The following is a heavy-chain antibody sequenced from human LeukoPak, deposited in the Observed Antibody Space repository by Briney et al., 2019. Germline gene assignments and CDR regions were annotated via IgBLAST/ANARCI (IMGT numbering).Heavy chain of an antibody. V-gene: IGHV3-23*01. Sequence: GGSLRLSCAASGFTSKSYAMTWVRQAPGKGLEWVSAIGGGGDKVFYADSVKGRFTISRDNSKQTLFLQMDSLGAADTAVYYCAKVSSGEHTFWSDFSQDKWFDPWGLGTLVTVAS. J-gene: IGHJ5*02. CDR2: IGGGGDKV. D-gene: IGHD3-3*01. CDR1: GFTSKSYA. CDR3: AKVSSGEHTFWSDFSQDKWFDP.